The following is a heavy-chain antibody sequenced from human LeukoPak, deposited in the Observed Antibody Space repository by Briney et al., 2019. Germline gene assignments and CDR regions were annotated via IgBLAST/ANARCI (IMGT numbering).Heavy chain of an antibody. CDR3: TRDPHYKYDSSGSRDY. J-gene: IGHJ4*02. D-gene: IGHD3-22*01. CDR1: GFTFSNYW. CDR2: IKQDGSEK. V-gene: IGHV3-7*01. Sequence: PGGSLRLSCEASGFTFSNYWMSWVRQAPGKGPEWVANIKQDGSEKYYVDSVKGRFTISRDNAKNSLYLQMNSLRAEDTAVYYCTRDPHYKYDSSGSRDYWGQGTLVTVST.